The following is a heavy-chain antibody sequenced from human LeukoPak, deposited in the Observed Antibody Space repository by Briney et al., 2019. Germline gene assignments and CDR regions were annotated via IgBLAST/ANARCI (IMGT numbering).Heavy chain of an antibody. J-gene: IGHJ6*03. Sequence: ASVKVSCKASGGTFSSYAISWVRQAPGQGLEWMGGIIPIFGTANYAQKFQGRVTITADESTSTAYMELSSLRSEDTAVYYCARGEVIAAAGRSYYYYYMDVWGKGTTVTISS. CDR1: GGTFSSYA. D-gene: IGHD6-13*01. CDR3: ARGEVIAAAGRSYYYYYMDV. V-gene: IGHV1-69*13. CDR2: IIPIFGTA.